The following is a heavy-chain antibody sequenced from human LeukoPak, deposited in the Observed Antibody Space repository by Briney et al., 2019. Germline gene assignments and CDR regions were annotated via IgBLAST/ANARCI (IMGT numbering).Heavy chain of an antibody. J-gene: IGHJ4*02. V-gene: IGHV3-7*01. CDR2: IKEDGSVR. Sequence: GGSLRLSCADSGFTLSRHWMDWVRQAPGKGLEWVANIKEDGSVRNYVESVKGRFTISRDNAKNSLYLQMNSLRAEDTAVYYCMAESSSPWEGYWGQGTLVTVSS. D-gene: IGHD6-6*01. CDR1: GFTLSRHW. CDR3: MAESSSPWEGY.